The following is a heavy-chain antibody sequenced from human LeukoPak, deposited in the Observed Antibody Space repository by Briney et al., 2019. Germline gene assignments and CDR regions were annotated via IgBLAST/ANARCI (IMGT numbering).Heavy chain of an antibody. CDR1: GGSFSGYY. CDR3: ARGHVDPVEVGKEVHYYYGMDV. Sequence: SETLSLTCAVHGGSFSGYYWSWIRQPPGKGREWIGEINHSGSTNYNPSLKSRVTISVDTSKNQFSLKLSSVTAADTAVYYCARGHVDPVEVGKEVHYYYGMDVWGQGTTVTVSS. CDR2: INHSGST. D-gene: IGHD2-15*01. V-gene: IGHV4-34*01. J-gene: IGHJ6*02.